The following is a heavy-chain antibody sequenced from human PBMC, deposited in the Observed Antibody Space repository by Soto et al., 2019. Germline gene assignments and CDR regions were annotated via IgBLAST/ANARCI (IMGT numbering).Heavy chain of an antibody. CDR1: GGSISSGGYF. D-gene: IGHD6-6*01. V-gene: IGHV4-31*03. J-gene: IGHJ6*02. Sequence: QVQLQESGPGLVKPSQTLSLTCTVSGGSISSGGYFWSWIRQHPGKGLEWIGFIYYSGSTYYYPSLMSRAIISVDMSNNQFSLKVSSVTAADTAVYYCARQGAALYYYYAMDVWGQGTTVTVSS. CDR3: ARQGAALYYYYAMDV. CDR2: IYYSGST.